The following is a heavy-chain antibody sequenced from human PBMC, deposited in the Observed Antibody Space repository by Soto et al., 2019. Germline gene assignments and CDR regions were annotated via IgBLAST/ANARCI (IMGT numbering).Heavy chain of an antibody. CDR3: ARDLGFYDILTGYYTPRYFQN. CDR1: GYTFTSYG. J-gene: IGHJ1*01. V-gene: IGHV1-18*01. D-gene: IGHD3-9*01. Sequence: QVQLVQSGAEVKKPGASVKVSCKASGYTFTSYGISWVRQAPGQGLEWMGWISAYNGNTNYAQKLQGRVTMTTDTSTSTAYMELRSLRSDYTAVYYCARDLGFYDILTGYYTPRYFQNWGQGTLVTVSS. CDR2: ISAYNGNT.